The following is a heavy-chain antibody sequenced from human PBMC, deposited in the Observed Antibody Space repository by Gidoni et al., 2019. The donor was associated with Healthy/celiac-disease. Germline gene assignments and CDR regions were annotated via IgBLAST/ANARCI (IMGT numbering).Heavy chain of an antibody. CDR1: GFTFSSYA. CDR2: IWYDGSNK. Sequence: QVQLVESGGGVVQPGRSLRLSCAASGFTFSSYAMNWVRQAPGKGLEWVAVIWYDGSNKYYADSVKGRFTISRDNSKNTLYLQMNSLRAEDTAVYYCARDRVTIFGVAPYYYGMDVWGQGTTVTVSS. D-gene: IGHD3-3*01. CDR3: ARDRVTIFGVAPYYYGMDV. J-gene: IGHJ6*02. V-gene: IGHV3-33*01.